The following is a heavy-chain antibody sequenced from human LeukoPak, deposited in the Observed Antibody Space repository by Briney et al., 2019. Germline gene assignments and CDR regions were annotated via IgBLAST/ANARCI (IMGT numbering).Heavy chain of an antibody. D-gene: IGHD3-10*01. V-gene: IGHV1-2*02. CDR3: ARDPTYGSGTPNWFDP. CDR2: INPNSGGT. J-gene: IGHJ5*02. CDR1: GYTFTGYY. Sequence: ASVKVSCKASGYTFTGYYMHWVRQAPGQGLEWMGWINPNSGGTNYAQKFQGRVTMTRDTSISTAYMELSRLRSDDTAVYYCARDPTYGSGTPNWFDPWGQGTLVTVSS.